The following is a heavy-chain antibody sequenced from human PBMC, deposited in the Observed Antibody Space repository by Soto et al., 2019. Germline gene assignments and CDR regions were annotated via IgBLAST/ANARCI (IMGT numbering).Heavy chain of an antibody. D-gene: IGHD3-16*01. CDR3: ARVPSPFDYYYAMDV. V-gene: IGHV4-4*09. J-gene: IGHJ6*02. CDR2: IFSSGTP. CDR1: GGSISSYY. Sequence: SETLSLTCTVSGGSISSYYWSWIRQPPGKGLEWIGYIFSSGTPYYTPSLKSRLTMSLDASQNQFSLKLNSLTDADTAVYFCARVPSPFDYYYAMDVWGQGTTVTVSS.